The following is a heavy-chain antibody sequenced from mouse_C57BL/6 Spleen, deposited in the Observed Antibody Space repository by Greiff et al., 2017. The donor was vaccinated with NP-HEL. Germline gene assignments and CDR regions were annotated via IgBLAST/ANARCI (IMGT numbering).Heavy chain of an antibody. CDR2: IDPSDSYT. V-gene: IGHV1-69*01. D-gene: IGHD2-4*01. J-gene: IGHJ3*01. Sequence: QVQLQQPGAELVMPGASVKLSCKASGYTFTSYCMHWVKQRPGQGLEWIGEIDPSDSYTNYNQKFKGKSTLTVDKSSSTAYMQLSSLTSEDSAVYYCATTMIKDLFAYWGQGTLVTVSA. CDR3: ATTMIKDLFAY. CDR1: GYTFTSYC.